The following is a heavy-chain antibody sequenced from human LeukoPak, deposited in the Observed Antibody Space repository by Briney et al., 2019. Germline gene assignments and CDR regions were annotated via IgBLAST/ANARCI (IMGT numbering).Heavy chain of an antibody. D-gene: IGHD2-2*01. J-gene: IGHJ5*02. Sequence: GASVKVSCKASGGTFSSYAISWVRQAPGQGLEWMGGIIPIFGTANYAQKFQGRVTITTDESTSTAYMELSSLRSEDTAVYYCARVVPAVHQPSWFDPWGQGTLVTVSS. CDR1: GGTFSSYA. V-gene: IGHV1-69*05. CDR3: ARVVPAVHQPSWFDP. CDR2: IIPIFGTA.